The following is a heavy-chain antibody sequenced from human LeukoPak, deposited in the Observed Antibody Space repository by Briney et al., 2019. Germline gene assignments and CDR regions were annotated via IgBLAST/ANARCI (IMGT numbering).Heavy chain of an antibody. CDR3: AREGGSYYVFDY. CDR1: GFTVSSNY. CDR2: IYSGGST. V-gene: IGHV3-66*02. Sequence: GGSLRLSCAASGFTVSSNYMSWVRQAPGKGLEWVSVIYSGGSTYYADSVKGRFTISRDNSKNTLYLQMNSLRAEDTAVYYCAREGGSYYVFDYRGQGTLVTVSS. J-gene: IGHJ4*02. D-gene: IGHD1-26*01.